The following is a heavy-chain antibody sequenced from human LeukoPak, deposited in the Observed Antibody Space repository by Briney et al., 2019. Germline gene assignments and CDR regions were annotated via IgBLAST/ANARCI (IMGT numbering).Heavy chain of an antibody. CDR2: INPNSGGT. CDR3: ARDLVYYGSGRNLGY. Sequence: ASVKVSCKASGYTFTGYYTHWVRQAPGQGLEWMGWINPNSGGTNYAQKFQGRVTMTRDTSISTAYMELSRLRSDDTAVYYCARDLVYYGSGRNLGYWGQGTLVTVSS. J-gene: IGHJ4*02. V-gene: IGHV1-2*02. CDR1: GYTFTGYY. D-gene: IGHD3-10*01.